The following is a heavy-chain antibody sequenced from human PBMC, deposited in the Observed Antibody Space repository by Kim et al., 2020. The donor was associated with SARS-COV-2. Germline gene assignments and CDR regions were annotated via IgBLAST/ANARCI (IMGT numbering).Heavy chain of an antibody. D-gene: IGHD2-8*01. CDR3: ARHSLRGCDFDY. CDR1: GGSISSYY. CDR2: IYYSGTT. Sequence: SETLSLTCTVSGGSISSYYWSWIRQPPGKGLEWIGYIYYSGTTNYNPSLKSRVTISVDTSKNLFSLKLSSVTAADTAVYYCARHSLRGCDFDYWGQGTLVTVSS. J-gene: IGHJ4*02. V-gene: IGHV4-59*08.